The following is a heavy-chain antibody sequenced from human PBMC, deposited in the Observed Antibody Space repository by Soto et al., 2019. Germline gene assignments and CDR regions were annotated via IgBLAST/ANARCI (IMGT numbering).Heavy chain of an antibody. CDR1: GFTFDDYA. CDR2: ISWNSGSI. J-gene: IGHJ6*03. Sequence: GGSLRLSCAASGFTFDDYAMHWVRQAPGKGLEWVSGISWNSGSIGYADSVKGRFTISRDNAKNSLYLQMNSLRAEDTALYYCAKDKRAVAGYYMDVWGKGTTVTVSS. D-gene: IGHD6-19*01. CDR3: AKDKRAVAGYYMDV. V-gene: IGHV3-9*01.